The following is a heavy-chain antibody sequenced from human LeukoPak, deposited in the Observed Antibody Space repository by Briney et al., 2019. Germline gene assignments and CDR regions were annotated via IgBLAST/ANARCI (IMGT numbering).Heavy chain of an antibody. CDR2: VSLSGLT. CDR1: GGSITSTNW. V-gene: IGHV4-4*02. CDR3: SRENGAFSPFGY. Sequence: SETLSLTCGVSGGSITSTNWRSVVRQPHGQGLEWIGEVSLSGLTNYNPSLSSRVIMALDTSKNHPSLHLTSVTAADTAVYYCSRENGAFSPFGYWGQGYLVTVLS. J-gene: IGHJ4*02. D-gene: IGHD2-8*01.